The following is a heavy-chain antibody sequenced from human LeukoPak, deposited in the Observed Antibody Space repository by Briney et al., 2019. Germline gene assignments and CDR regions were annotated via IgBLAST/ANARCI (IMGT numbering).Heavy chain of an antibody. CDR1: GYSFTSYW. V-gene: IGHV5-51*01. CDR3: ARQLGEVYDFWSGYYPAEDAFDI. D-gene: IGHD3-3*01. CDR2: IYPGDSDT. J-gene: IGHJ3*02. Sequence: GESLKISCKGSGYSFTSYWIGWVRQMPGKGLEWMGIIYPGDSDTRYSPSFQGQVTISADKSISTAYLQWSSLKASDTAMYYCARQLGEVYDFWSGYYPAEDAFDIWGQGTMVTVSS.